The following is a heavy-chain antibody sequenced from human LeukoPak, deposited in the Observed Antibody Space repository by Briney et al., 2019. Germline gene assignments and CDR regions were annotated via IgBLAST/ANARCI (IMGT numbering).Heavy chain of an antibody. D-gene: IGHD6-13*01. CDR3: ARSGTYSSSQFYYMDV. J-gene: IGHJ6*03. CDR2: IYYSGST. CDR1: GGSISSYY. V-gene: IGHV4-59*01. Sequence: NPSETLSLTXTVSGGSISSYYWSWIRQPPGKGLEWIGYIYYSGSTNYNPSLKSRVTISVDTSKNQFSLKLSSVTAADTAVYYCARSGTYSSSQFYYMDVWGKGTTVTVSS.